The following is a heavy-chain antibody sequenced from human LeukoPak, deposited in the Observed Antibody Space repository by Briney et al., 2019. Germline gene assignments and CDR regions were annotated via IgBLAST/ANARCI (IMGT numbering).Heavy chain of an antibody. D-gene: IGHD6-19*01. CDR2: IYYSGST. CDR3: AREAVADYYYGMDV. J-gene: IGHJ6*04. Sequence: PSETLSLTCTVSGGSISSYYWSWIRQPPGKGLEWIGYIYYSGSTNYNPSLKSRVTISVDTSKNQFSLKLSSVTAADTAVYYCAREAVADYYYGMDVWGKGTTVTVSS. V-gene: IGHV4-59*01. CDR1: GGSISSYY.